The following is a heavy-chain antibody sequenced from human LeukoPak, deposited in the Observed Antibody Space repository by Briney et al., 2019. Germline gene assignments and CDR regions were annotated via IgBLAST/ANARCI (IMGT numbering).Heavy chain of an antibody. D-gene: IGHD5-24*01. V-gene: IGHV3-7*01. CDR2: IKQDGSEK. CDR3: VREARERGGFDY. Sequence: GGSLRLSCAGSGFTFSSYWMSWVRQAPWKGLEWVANIKQDGSEKYYVDSVKGRFTISRDNAKNSLYLQMNSLRAEDTAVYYCVREARERGGFDYWGQGTLVTVSS. J-gene: IGHJ4*02. CDR1: GFTFSSYW.